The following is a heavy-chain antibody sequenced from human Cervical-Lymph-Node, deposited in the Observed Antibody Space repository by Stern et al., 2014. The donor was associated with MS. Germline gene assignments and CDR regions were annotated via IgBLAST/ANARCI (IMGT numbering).Heavy chain of an antibody. V-gene: IGHV1-8*01. J-gene: IGHJ4*02. CDR3: TKACDS. CDR2: MNPDSGGT. CDR1: GYTFTSDD. Sequence: VQLVESGAEVKKPGASVKVSCETSGYTFTSDDINWVRQASGQGLEWMGWMNPDSGGTGYAQTFQGRITLSRDTSISNDYFDMTALRSEDTSVYYCTKACDSWGQGTLVIVSS.